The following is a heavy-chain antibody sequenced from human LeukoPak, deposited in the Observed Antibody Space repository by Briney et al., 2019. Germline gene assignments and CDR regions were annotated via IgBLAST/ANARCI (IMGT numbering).Heavy chain of an antibody. CDR1: GYTFTSYY. Sequence: ASVKVSCKASGYTFTSYYMHWVRQAPGQGLEWMGIINPSGGSTSYAQKFQGRVTMTRDTSTSTVYMELSSLRSEDTAVYYCAGSVVTHAFDIWGQGTMVTVSS. CDR2: INPSGGST. CDR3: AGSVVTHAFDI. J-gene: IGHJ3*02. V-gene: IGHV1-46*01. D-gene: IGHD4-23*01.